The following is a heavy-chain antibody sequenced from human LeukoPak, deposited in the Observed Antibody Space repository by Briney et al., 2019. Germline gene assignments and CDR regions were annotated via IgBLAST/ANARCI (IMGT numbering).Heavy chain of an antibody. CDR3: AREGGIVGATHPYFDY. J-gene: IGHJ4*02. D-gene: IGHD1-26*01. Sequence: SSETLSLTCTVSGGSISSSSYYWGWIRQPPGKGLEWIGRIYTSGGTNYNPSLKSRVTMSVDTSKNQFSLKLSSVTAADTAVYYCAREGGIVGATHPYFDYWGQGTLVTVSS. CDR2: IYTSGGT. CDR1: GGSISSSSYY. V-gene: IGHV4-39*07.